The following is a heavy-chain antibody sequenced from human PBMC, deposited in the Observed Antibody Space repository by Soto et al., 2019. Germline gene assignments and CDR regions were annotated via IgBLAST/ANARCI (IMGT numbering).Heavy chain of an antibody. CDR1: GFTFSSCA. CDR3: ARSYCSSTSCYGPFDY. Sequence: GGSLRLSCAASGFTFSSCAMGLVRQAPGKGLEWVSYISSSSSYTNYADSVKGRFTISRDNAKNSLYLQMNSLRAEDTAVYYCARSYCSSTSCYGPFDYWGQGALVTVSS. J-gene: IGHJ4*02. D-gene: IGHD2-2*01. V-gene: IGHV3-11*03. CDR2: ISSSSSYT.